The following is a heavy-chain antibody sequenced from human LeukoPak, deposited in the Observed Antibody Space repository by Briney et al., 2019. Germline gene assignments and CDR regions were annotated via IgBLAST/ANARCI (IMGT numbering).Heavy chain of an antibody. D-gene: IGHD6-6*01. CDR3: AREDSSSAGSVSDY. J-gene: IGHJ4*02. Sequence: PGGSLRLSCAASGFTFSSYNMNWVRQAPGKGLEWVSYICSSSSTIYYADSVNGRFTISRDNAKNSLYLEMNSLRDEDTALSIQAREDSSSAGSVSDYWGQGTLVTVSS. CDR2: ICSSSSTI. V-gene: IGHV3-48*02. CDR1: GFTFSSYN.